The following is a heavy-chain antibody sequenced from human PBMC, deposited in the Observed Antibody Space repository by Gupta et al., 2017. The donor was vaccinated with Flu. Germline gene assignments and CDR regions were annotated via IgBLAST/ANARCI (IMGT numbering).Heavy chain of an antibody. CDR3: ARDNARYCGGDCPPAFDI. Sequence: QVQLVESGGGLVKPGGSLRLSCAASGFPFSDYYMSWIRQAPGKGLEWVSYISSSSSYTNYADSVKGRFTISRDNAKNSLYLQMNSLRAEDTAVYYCARDNARYCGGDCPPAFDIWGQGTMVTVSS. CDR2: ISSSSSYT. J-gene: IGHJ3*02. CDR1: GFPFSDYY. V-gene: IGHV3-11*05. D-gene: IGHD2-21*02.